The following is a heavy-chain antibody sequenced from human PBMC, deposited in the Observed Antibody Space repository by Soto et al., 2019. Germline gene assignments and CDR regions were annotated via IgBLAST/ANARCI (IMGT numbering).Heavy chain of an antibody. J-gene: IGHJ6*02. D-gene: IGHD3-22*01. CDR1: GGSISSGGYY. CDR3: ATSYYYDSSGYLSPGDV. CDR2: IYYSGST. Sequence: LSLTCTVSGGSISSGGYYWSWIRQHPGKGLEWIGYIYYSGSTYYNPSLKSRVTISVDTSKNQFSLKLSSVTAADTAVYYCATSYYYDSSGYLSPGDVWGQGTTVTVSS. V-gene: IGHV4-31*03.